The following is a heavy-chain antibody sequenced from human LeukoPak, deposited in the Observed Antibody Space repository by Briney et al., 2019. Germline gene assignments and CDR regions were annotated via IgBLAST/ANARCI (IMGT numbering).Heavy chain of an antibody. D-gene: IGHD6-19*01. J-gene: IGHJ4*02. CDR3: ARGGQWLAYYFDY. Sequence: PSGTLSLTCAVSGGSISSSNWWSWVRQPPGKGLEWIGSIYHSGSTYYNPSLKSRVTISVDTSKNQFSLKLSSVTAADTAVYYCARGGQWLAYYFDYWGQGTLVTVSS. V-gene: IGHV4-4*02. CDR1: GGSISSSNW. CDR2: IYHSGST.